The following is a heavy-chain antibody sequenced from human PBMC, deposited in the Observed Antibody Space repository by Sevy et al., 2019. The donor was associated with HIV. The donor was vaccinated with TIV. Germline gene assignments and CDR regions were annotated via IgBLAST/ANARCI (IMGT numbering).Heavy chain of an antibody. CDR1: GFNFSTYA. CDR3: AKNKGITCGGIVAQYFDC. D-gene: IGHD3-16*02. Sequence: GGSLRLSCSVSGFNFSTYAMHWVRQAPGKGLEWVAVISSDVIRKYYGASVRGRFTISRDNAKNSLYLQMNSLRAEDTALYFCAKNKGITCGGIVAQYFDCWGRGTLVTVS. J-gene: IGHJ4*02. V-gene: IGHV3-30-3*02. CDR2: ISSDVIRK.